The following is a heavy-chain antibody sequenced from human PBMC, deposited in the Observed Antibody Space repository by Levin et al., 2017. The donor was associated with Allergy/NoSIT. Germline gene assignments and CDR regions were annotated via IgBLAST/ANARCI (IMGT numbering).Heavy chain of an antibody. CDR1: GGSISSSSYY. J-gene: IGHJ6*02. CDR2: IYYSGST. Sequence: SQTLSLTCTVSGGSISSSSYYWGWIRQPPGKGLEWIGSIYYSGSTYYNPSLKSRVTISVDTSKNQFSLKLSSVTAADTAVYYCARGGHYYGSGSYIHPDYYYYYGMDVWGQGTTVTVSS. D-gene: IGHD3-10*01. CDR3: ARGGHYYGSGSYIHPDYYYYYGMDV. V-gene: IGHV4-39*07.